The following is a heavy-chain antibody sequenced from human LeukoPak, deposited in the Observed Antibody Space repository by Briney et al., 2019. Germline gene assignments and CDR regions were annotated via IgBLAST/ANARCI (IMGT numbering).Heavy chain of an antibody. Sequence: SETLSLTCTVSGGSISSGDYYWRWLRQPPGKGLEWIGYIYYSGSTYYNPSLKSRVTISVDTSKNQFSLKLSSVTAADTAVYYCARDEFLEWLSPPYYGMDVWGQGTTVTVSS. J-gene: IGHJ6*02. CDR1: GGSISSGDYY. D-gene: IGHD3-3*01. CDR2: IYYSGST. V-gene: IGHV4-30-4*01. CDR3: ARDEFLEWLSPPYYGMDV.